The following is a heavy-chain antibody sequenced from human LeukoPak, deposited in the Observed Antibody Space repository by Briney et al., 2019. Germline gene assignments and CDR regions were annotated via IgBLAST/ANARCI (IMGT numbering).Heavy chain of an antibody. D-gene: IGHD3-10*01. CDR2: INPSGGST. CDR1: GYTFSSYY. CDR3: ARGRAYYYGSGSYPDY. V-gene: IGHV1-46*01. J-gene: IGHJ4*02. Sequence: ASVKVSCKTSGYTFSSYYMHWVRQAPGQGLEWMGTINPSGGSTTSAQKFQGRVTMTRDTSISTSYMELSSLRSEDTAVYYCARGRAYYYGSGSYPDYWGQGTLVTVSS.